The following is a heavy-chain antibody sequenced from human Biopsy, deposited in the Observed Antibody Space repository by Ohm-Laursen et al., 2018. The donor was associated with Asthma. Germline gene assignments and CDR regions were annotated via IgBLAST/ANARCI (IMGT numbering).Heavy chain of an antibody. CDR3: VKDTVEDRGGYYTFDV. Sequence: GSLRLSCSASGFTFGGYAMSWARQAPGKGLEWVSTISPDGRSAHGPDSFRGRFTISRDNSRDTLYLQMRSLRADGTAVYYCVKDTVEDRGGYYTFDVWGQGTKVTVSS. V-gene: IGHV3-23*01. CDR1: GFTFGGYA. CDR2: ISPDGRSA. J-gene: IGHJ3*01. D-gene: IGHD3-22*01.